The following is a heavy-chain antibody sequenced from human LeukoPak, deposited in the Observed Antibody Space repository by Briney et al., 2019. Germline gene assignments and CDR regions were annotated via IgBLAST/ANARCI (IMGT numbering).Heavy chain of an antibody. CDR2: IGGTGVRT. J-gene: IGHJ5*02. CDR1: GFTFSSYA. Sequence: QSGGSLRLSCASSGFTFSSYAMSWVRQAPGKGLEWVSTIGGTGVRTYYADSVRGRFTVSRDNSKNILYLQMSGLRAEDTAMYYCARAYIMGATRRFAPWGQGTLVTVSS. V-gene: IGHV3-23*01. D-gene: IGHD1-26*01. CDR3: ARAYIMGATRRFAP.